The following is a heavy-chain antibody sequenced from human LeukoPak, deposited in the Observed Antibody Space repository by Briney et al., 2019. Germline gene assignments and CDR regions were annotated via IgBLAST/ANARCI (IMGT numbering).Heavy chain of an antibody. CDR1: GFTFSDYY. V-gene: IGHV3-7*01. CDR2: IKRDGDEK. Sequence: PGGSLRLSCAASGFTFSDYYMSWIRLTPGKGLEWVANIKRDGDEKYSVDSVKGRFTIFRDNAKNSLYLQMNSLKAEDTAVYYCARIIHVDYTPLYYFDHWGQGTLVTVSS. D-gene: IGHD3-16*01. J-gene: IGHJ4*02. CDR3: ARIIHVDYTPLYYFDH.